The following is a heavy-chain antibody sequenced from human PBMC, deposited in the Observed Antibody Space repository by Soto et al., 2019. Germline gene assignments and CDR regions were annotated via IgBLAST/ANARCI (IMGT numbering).Heavy chain of an antibody. V-gene: IGHV5-51*01. J-gene: IGHJ3*02. Sequence: GESLKISCNGSGYSVTSYWIAWVRQMPGKGLEWVGIIYPGDSDTTYSPSFRGQVTISADKSISTTYLQWSSLKASDTAVYYCARSGQAEDAFDIWGQGTMVTVSS. CDR2: IYPGDSDT. CDR1: GYSVTSYW. D-gene: IGHD6-13*01. CDR3: ARSGQAEDAFDI.